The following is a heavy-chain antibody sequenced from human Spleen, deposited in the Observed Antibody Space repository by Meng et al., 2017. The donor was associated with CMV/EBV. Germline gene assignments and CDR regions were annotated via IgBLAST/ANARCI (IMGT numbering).Heavy chain of an antibody. J-gene: IGHJ4*02. V-gene: IGHV3-23*01. D-gene: IGHD3-10*01. Sequence: GESLKISCAASGFTFSSYAMSWVRQAPGKGLEWVSAISGSGGSTYYADSVKGRFTISRDNSKNTLYLQMNSLRVEDTAVYYCAKNGSGPTNYFDYWGQGTLVTVSS. CDR1: GFTFSSYA. CDR2: ISGSGGST. CDR3: AKNGSGPTNYFDY.